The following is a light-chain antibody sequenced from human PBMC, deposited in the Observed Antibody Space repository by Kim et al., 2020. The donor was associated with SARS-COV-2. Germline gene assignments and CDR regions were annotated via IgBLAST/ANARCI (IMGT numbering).Light chain of an antibody. CDR1: QSLSNW. CDR3: QQYNSYPLT. V-gene: IGKV1-5*01. J-gene: IGKJ4*01. Sequence: DIQMTQSPSTLSASVGDRVTITCLASQSLSNWLAWYQQKPGKTPKLLIYDASTLESGVPSRFSGSGSGTEFTLTISSLQPDDFASYYCQQYNSYPLTFGGGTKVDSK. CDR2: DAS.